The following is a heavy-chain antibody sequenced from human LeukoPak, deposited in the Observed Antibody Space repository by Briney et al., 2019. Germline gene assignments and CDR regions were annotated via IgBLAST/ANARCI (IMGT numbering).Heavy chain of an antibody. V-gene: IGHV3-48*03. J-gene: IGHJ3*02. CDR1: GFTFSSYE. Sequence: GGSLRLSCAAPGFTFSSYEMNWVRQAPGKGLGWVSYISSSGSTIYYADSVKGRFTISRDNAKNSLYLQMNSLRAEDTAVYYCAREYSSSWSNAFDIWGLGTMVTVSS. CDR3: AREYSSSWSNAFDI. CDR2: ISSSGSTI. D-gene: IGHD6-13*01.